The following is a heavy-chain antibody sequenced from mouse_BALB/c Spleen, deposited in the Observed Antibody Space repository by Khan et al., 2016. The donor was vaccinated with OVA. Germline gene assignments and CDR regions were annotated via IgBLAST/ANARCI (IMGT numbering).Heavy chain of an antibody. D-gene: IGHD1-1*01. J-gene: IGHJ1*01. V-gene: IGHV3-1*02. CDR2: IYYSGNT. CDR3: ARAWTTVVACWYFDV. CDR1: GYSITSGYS. Sequence: EVQLQESGPDLVKPSQSLSLTCTVTGYSITSGYSWHWIRQFPGNKLEWMGYIYYSGNTNYNPSLKSRISITRDTSKNQFFLQLNSVTTEDTATYYCARAWTTVVACWYFDVWGAGTTVTVSS.